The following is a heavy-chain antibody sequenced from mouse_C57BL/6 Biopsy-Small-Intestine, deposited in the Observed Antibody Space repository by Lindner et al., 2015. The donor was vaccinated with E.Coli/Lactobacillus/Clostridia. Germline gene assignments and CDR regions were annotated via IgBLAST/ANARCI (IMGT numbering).Heavy chain of an antibody. CDR3: ARSGWEGFDY. CDR1: GYSFTDYF. CDR2: INPYNGDT. Sequence: VQLQESGPELVKPGDSVKISCKASGYSFTDYFMNWVMQSHGKSLEWIGRINPYNGDTFYNQKFKGKATLTVDISSTTAHMELRSLTSEDFAVYFCARSGWEGFDYWGQGTTLTVSS. J-gene: IGHJ2*01. V-gene: IGHV1-20*01. D-gene: IGHD1-1*02.